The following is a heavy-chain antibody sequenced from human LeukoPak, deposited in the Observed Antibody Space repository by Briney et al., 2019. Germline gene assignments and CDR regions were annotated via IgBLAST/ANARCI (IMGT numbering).Heavy chain of an antibody. Sequence: GGSPRLSCAASGFTFSSYTMNWVRQAPGKGLEWVSSISGDGRDTFYADSVKGRFTVSRDNSKTTMFLQMNSLRVEDTALYYCARGARLQPMGEFWGQGTLVTVSS. D-gene: IGHD4-11*01. V-gene: IGHV3-23*01. CDR1: GFTFSSYT. J-gene: IGHJ4*02. CDR2: ISGDGRDT. CDR3: ARGARLQPMGEF.